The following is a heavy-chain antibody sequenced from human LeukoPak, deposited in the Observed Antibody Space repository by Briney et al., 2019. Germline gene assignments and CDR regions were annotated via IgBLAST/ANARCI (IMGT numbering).Heavy chain of an antibody. Sequence: SETLSLTCTVSGGSLTNYFWSWIRQRPGTGLQWIGYIHSSWSPRYNPTLETRVTTAVDTSKNQFSLKLSSVTAADTAVYYCARDRPGGSSLDYWGQGTLVTVSS. D-gene: IGHD6-13*01. CDR3: ARDRPGGSSLDY. CDR2: IHSSWSP. CDR1: GGSLTNYF. J-gene: IGHJ4*02. V-gene: IGHV4-59*01.